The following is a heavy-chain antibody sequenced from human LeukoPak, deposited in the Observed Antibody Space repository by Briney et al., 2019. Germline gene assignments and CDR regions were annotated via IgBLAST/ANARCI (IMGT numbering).Heavy chain of an antibody. CDR2: IYHSGST. CDR1: GYSLSSGYY. Sequence: SETLSLTCAVSGYSLSSGYYWGWIRQPPGKGLEWTGSIYHSGSTYYNPSLKSRVTISVDTSKNQFSLKVSSVTAADTAVYYCARDAVAGVGLNYFDFWGQGTLVTVSS. D-gene: IGHD6-19*01. V-gene: IGHV4-38-2*02. J-gene: IGHJ4*02. CDR3: ARDAVAGVGLNYFDF.